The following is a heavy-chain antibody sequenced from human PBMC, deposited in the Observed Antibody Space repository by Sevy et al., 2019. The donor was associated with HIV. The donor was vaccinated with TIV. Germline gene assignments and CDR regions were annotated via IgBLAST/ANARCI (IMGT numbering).Heavy chain of an antibody. Sequence: GGSLRLSCAASGFTFSSYDMHWVRQATGKGLEWVSAIGTAGGTYYPASVKGRFTISRENAKNSLYLQMNSRRAGDTAVYYCARGRPGSGSSDAFDIWGQGTMVTVSS. CDR3: ARGRPGSGSSDAFDI. CDR1: GFTFSSYD. D-gene: IGHD3-10*01. V-gene: IGHV3-13*01. CDR2: IGTAGGT. J-gene: IGHJ3*02.